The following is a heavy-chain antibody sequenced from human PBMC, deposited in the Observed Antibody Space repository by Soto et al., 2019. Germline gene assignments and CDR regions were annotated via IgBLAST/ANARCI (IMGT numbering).Heavy chain of an antibody. D-gene: IGHD6-13*01. Sequence: QLQLQESGPGLVKPSETLSLTCTVSGGSISSSSYYWGWIRQHPGKGLEWIGRIYYSGSTYYTPSLKSRVTISVDTSKNHFSLRLDSVTAADTAVYYCARALHSSSTFDYWGKGTLVTVSS. CDR1: GGSISSSSYY. V-gene: IGHV4-39*02. CDR2: IYYSGST. CDR3: ARALHSSSTFDY. J-gene: IGHJ4*02.